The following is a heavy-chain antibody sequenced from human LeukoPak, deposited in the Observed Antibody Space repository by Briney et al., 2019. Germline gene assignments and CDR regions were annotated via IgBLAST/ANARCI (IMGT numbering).Heavy chain of an antibody. CDR3: ARDPFPVTMVRGVPYYFDY. Sequence: GGSLRLSCAASGFIFGKSWMHWVRQAPGKGLVWVSRTDGSSTTYADSVKGRFSVSMDNAQNTLYLQMNSLRDEDTAVYYCARDPFPVTMVRGVPYYFDYWGQGTLVTVSS. J-gene: IGHJ4*02. CDR2: TDGSST. D-gene: IGHD3-10*01. CDR1: GFIFGKSW. V-gene: IGHV3-74*01.